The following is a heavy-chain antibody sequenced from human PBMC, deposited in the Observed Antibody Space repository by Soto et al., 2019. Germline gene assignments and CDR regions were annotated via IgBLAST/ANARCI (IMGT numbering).Heavy chain of an antibody. V-gene: IGHV4-4*02. J-gene: IGHJ5*02. CDR1: GGSISSSNW. CDR3: ASLWFGELFDWFDP. Sequence: PSETLSLTCAVSGGSISSSNWWSWVRQPPGKELEWIGEIYHSGSTNYNPSLKSRVTISVDKSKNQFSLKLSSVTAADTAVYYCASLWFGELFDWFDPWGQGTLVTVSS. D-gene: IGHD3-10*01. CDR2: IYHSGST.